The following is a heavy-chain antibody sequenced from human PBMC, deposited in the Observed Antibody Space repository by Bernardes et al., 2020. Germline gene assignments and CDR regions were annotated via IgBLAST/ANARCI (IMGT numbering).Heavy chain of an antibody. CDR3: ARADCSSTSCFYYYYGMDV. Sequence: GSLRLSCAASGFTFSSYSMNWVRQAPGKGLEWVSYISSSSSTIYYADSVKGRFTISRDNAKNSLYLQMNSLRDEDTAVYYCARADCSSTSCFYYYYGMDVWGQGTTVTVSS. J-gene: IGHJ6*02. D-gene: IGHD2-2*01. CDR2: ISSSSSTI. V-gene: IGHV3-48*02. CDR1: GFTFSSYS.